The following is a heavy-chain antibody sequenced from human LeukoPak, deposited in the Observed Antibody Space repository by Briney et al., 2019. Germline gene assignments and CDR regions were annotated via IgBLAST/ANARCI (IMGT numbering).Heavy chain of an antibody. J-gene: IGHJ4*02. V-gene: IGHV3-33*01. CDR2: IWYDGSNK. CDR1: GFTFSSYG. D-gene: IGHD3-9*01. CDR3: ARDHARRYFDWFFDY. Sequence: PGGSLRLSCAASGFTFSSYGMHWVRQAPGKGLEWVAVIWYDGSNKYYADSVKGRFTISRDNSKNTLYLQMNSLRAEDTAVYYCARDHARRYFDWFFDYWGQGTLVTVSS.